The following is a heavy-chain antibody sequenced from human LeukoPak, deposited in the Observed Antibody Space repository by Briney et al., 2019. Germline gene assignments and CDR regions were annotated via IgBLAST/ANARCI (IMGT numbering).Heavy chain of an antibody. CDR1: GFTFSSYA. J-gene: IGHJ2*01. V-gene: IGHV3-23*01. CDR2: ISGSGGST. D-gene: IGHD5-12*01. Sequence: PGGSLRLSCAASGFTFSSYAMRWVRQAPGKGLEWVSAISGSGGSTYYADSVKGRFTISGDNSKNTLYLQMNSLRAEDTAVYYCAKAYSGYDADWYFDLWGRGTLVTVSS. CDR3: AKAYSGYDADWYFDL.